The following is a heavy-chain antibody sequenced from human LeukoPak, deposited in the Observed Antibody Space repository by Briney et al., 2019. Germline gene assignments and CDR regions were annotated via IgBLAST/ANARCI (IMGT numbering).Heavy chain of an antibody. V-gene: IGHV3-23*01. CDR3: AKDRGIQLWLLTSYYFDY. CDR2: ISGSGGST. Sequence: GGSLRLSCAASGFTFSSYAMSWVRQAPGKGLEWVSAISGSGGSTYYADSVKGRFTISRDNSKNTLYLQMNSLRAEDTAVYYCAKDRGIQLWLLTSYYFDYWGQGTLVTVSS. D-gene: IGHD5-18*01. J-gene: IGHJ4*02. CDR1: GFTFSSYA.